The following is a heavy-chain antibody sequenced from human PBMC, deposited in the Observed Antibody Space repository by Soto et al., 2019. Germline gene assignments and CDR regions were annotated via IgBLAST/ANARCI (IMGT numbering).Heavy chain of an antibody. CDR3: TRGAGYSSSWPVAP. CDR2: IYYSGNT. J-gene: IGHJ5*02. CDR1: GGSMSGSF. V-gene: IGHV4-59*01. Sequence: QVQLQESGPGLVKPSETLSLTCTVSGGSMSGSFWSWLRQPPGKGLEWIGYIYYSGNTDYNPSLKSRVTISVDTSKNQCYLKLSSVTAADTAVDYCTRGAGYSSSWPVAPWGQGTLVIVSS. D-gene: IGHD6-13*01.